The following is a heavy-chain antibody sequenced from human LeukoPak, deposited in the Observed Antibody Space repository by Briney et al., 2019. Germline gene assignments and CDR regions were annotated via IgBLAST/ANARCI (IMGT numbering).Heavy chain of an antibody. CDR3: PTDKSRWNVMGTMGWAYFEY. J-gene: IGHJ4*02. CDR1: GFTISNAW. D-gene: IGHD2-8*01. Sequence: GTLRLTCAASGFTISNAWMSWVRQAPGKGLEWFGRIKSKTNGGTKDYPAPVKGRFTISRDDSYTTLYLQLNSLKTGDTALYYWPTDKSRWNVMGTMGWAYFEYWGQGTLGTVSS. CDR2: IKSKTNGGTK. V-gene: IGHV3-15*01.